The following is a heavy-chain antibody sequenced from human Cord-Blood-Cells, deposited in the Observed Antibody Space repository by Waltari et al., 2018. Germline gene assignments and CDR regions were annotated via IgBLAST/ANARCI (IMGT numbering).Heavy chain of an antibody. V-gene: IGHV4-39*01. D-gene: IGHD2-15*01. J-gene: IGHJ3*02. Sequence: QLQLQESGPGLVKPSETLSLTCTVSGGSISSSSYYWRWIRQPPGQGLEWIGSIYYSGSTYYNPSLKSRVTISVDTSKNQFSLKLSSVTAADTAVYYCARYCSGGSCYDAFDIWGQGTMVTVSS. CDR2: IYYSGST. CDR1: GGSISSSSYY. CDR3: ARYCSGGSCYDAFDI.